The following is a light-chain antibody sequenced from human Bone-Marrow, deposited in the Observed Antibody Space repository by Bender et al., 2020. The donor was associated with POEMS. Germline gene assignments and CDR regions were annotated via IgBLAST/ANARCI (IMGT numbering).Light chain of an antibody. CDR2: EVS. Sequence: QSALTQPASVSGSPGQSITISCSGTSSDVGGYNCVSWYQHHPGEAPKVLIYEVSSRPPGVPNRFTGSKSGDTASLTISGLQAEDEADYYCSSCSSSGTLDVFGGGTKVTVL. CDR3: SSCSSSGTLDV. J-gene: IGLJ1*01. CDR1: SSDVGGYNC. V-gene: IGLV2-14*01.